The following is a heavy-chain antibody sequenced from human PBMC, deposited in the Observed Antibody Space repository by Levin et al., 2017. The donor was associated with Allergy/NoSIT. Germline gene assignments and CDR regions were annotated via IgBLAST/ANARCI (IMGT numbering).Heavy chain of an antibody. D-gene: IGHD3-22*01. CDR3: ARGGGSSGGGGFDY. CDR2: IYYTGST. J-gene: IGHJ4*02. Sequence: SQTLSLTRTVSGGSISSYYWSWIRQPPGKGLEWIGYIYYTGSTNYNPSLKSRVTISLDTPKNQFSLKLISVTAADTAVYYCARGGGSSGGGGFDYWGQGTLVTVSS. CDR1: GGSISSYY. V-gene: IGHV4-59*01.